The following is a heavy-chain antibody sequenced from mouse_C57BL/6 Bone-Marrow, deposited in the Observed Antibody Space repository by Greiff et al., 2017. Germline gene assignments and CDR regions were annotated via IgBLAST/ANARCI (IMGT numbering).Heavy chain of an antibody. CDR1: GFTFSDYY. CDR3: ARHADGKDYGFAY. J-gene: IGHJ3*01. V-gene: IGHV5-12*01. CDR2: ISNGGGST. Sequence: EVQGVESGGGLVQPGGSLKLSCAASGFTFSDYYMYWVRQTPEKRLEWVAYISNGGGSTYYPDTVKGRFTISRDNAKNTRYLQMSRLKSEDTAMYYCARHADGKDYGFAYWGQGTLVTVSA. D-gene: IGHD2-4*01.